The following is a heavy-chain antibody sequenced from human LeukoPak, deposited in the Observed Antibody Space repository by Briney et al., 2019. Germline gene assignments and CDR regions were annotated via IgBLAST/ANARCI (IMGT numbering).Heavy chain of an antibody. CDR3: AKYDVGYCSGGSCYSLDN. J-gene: IGHJ4*02. Sequence: GGFLRLSCAASGFTFSSYAMSWVRQAPGKGLEWVSAISGSGGSTYYADSVKGRFTISRDNSKSTLYLQVSSLRAEDTAIYYCAKYDVGYCSGGSCYSLDNWGQGTLLTVSS. V-gene: IGHV3-23*01. D-gene: IGHD2-15*01. CDR1: GFTFSSYA. CDR2: ISGSGGST.